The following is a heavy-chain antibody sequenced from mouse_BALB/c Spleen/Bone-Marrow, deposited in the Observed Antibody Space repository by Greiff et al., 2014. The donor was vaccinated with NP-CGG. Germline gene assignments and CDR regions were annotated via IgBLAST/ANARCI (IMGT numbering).Heavy chain of an antibody. CDR2: IDPENGDT. J-gene: IGHJ2*01. CDR1: DFNIKDYY. Sequence: VQLQQSGAELVRSGASVKLSCTASDFNIKDYYMNWVKQRPEQGLEWIGWIDPENGDTEYAPKFQGKATMTADTSSNTAYLQLSGLTPEDTGVYYCNADPITWGQGTTLTVSS. CDR3: NADPIT. V-gene: IGHV14-4*02.